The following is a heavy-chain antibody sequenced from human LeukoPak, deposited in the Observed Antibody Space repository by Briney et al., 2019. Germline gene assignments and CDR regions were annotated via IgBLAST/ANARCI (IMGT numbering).Heavy chain of an antibody. CDR3: VRGPLIGAAGMT. V-gene: IGHV3-7*01. CDR2: IKEDGSEK. D-gene: IGHD6-13*01. Sequence: GGSLRLSCAASGFTFSSYWMSWVRQAPGKGLEWVANIKEDGSEKYYVDSVKGRFTMSRDNAKKSLYLQMNSLRGDDTAVYYCVRGPLIGAAGMTWGQGTLVTVPS. J-gene: IGHJ5*02. CDR1: GFTFSSYW.